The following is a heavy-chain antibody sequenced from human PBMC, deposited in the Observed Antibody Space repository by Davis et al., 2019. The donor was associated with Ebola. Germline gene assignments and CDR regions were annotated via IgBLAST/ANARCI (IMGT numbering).Heavy chain of an antibody. Sequence: ASVKVSCKASGYTFTSYYMHWVRQAPGQGLEWMGIINPSGGSTSYAQKFQGRVTMTRDTSTSTVYMELRSLRSDDTAVYYCARVGYNWNHDGYFDYWGQGTLVTVSS. J-gene: IGHJ4*02. D-gene: IGHD1-14*01. V-gene: IGHV1-46*01. CDR2: INPSGGST. CDR1: GYTFTSYY. CDR3: ARVGYNWNHDGYFDY.